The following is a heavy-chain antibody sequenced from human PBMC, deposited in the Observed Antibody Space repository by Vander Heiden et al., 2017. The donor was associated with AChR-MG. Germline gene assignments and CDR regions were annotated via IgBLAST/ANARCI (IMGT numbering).Heavy chain of an antibody. CDR3: ARELTGSFYFDF. D-gene: IGHD1-26*01. CDR2: INPSLDST. V-gene: IGHV1-46*03. J-gene: IGHJ4*02. CDR1: GFTFTNYH. Sequence: QVQLVQSGAEVKKPGASLKVSCKTSGFTFTNYHMHGVRQAPGQGLEWVGTINPSLDSTHYAQKFQGRVRMTRDTSTKTVYMDMTSLRPEDTAVYFCARELTGSFYFDFWGQGSLVTVSS.